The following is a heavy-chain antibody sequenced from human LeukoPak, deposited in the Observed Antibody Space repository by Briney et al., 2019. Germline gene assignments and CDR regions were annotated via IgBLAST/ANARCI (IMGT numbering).Heavy chain of an antibody. J-gene: IGHJ6*03. CDR2: INAGNGNT. D-gene: IGHD3-9*01. V-gene: IGHV1-3*03. CDR3: ARAGPVYYDILTGYDYYYYMDV. Sequence: ASVKVSCKASGYTFTSYAMHWVRQAPGQRLEWMGWINAGNGNTKYSQEFQSRVTITRDTSASTAYMELSSLRSEDMAVYYCARAGPVYYDILTGYDYYYYMDVWGKGTTVTVSS. CDR1: GYTFTSYA.